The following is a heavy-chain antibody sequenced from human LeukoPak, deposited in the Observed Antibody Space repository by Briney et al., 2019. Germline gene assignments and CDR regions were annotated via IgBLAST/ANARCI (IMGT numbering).Heavy chain of an antibody. CDR3: ARIISGTYPWYYYYGMDV. Sequence: GGSLRLSCAASGFTFTSYWMSWVRQAPGKGLEWVANINQDGSEKYYVDSVKGRFTISKDNAKNSLYLQMNSLRAEDTAVYYCARIISGTYPWYYYYGMDVWGQGTTVTVS. J-gene: IGHJ6*02. V-gene: IGHV3-7*01. CDR1: GFTFTSYW. CDR2: INQDGSEK. D-gene: IGHD1-26*01.